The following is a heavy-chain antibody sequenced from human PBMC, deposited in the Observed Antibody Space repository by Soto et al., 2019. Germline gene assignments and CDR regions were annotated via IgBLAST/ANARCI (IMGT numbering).Heavy chain of an antibody. V-gene: IGHV3-7*03. CDR2: IKQYGSEK. D-gene: IGHD1-26*01. CDR1: GFTFSSYW. Sequence: GGSLRLSCAASGFTFSSYWMSWVRQAPGKGLEWVANIKQYGSEKYYVDSVKGQVTISRANAKITLFIQMNSLSPEDTSVYYCARDPSRSAFDIWGQGTMVTVSS. CDR3: ARDPSRSAFDI. J-gene: IGHJ3*02.